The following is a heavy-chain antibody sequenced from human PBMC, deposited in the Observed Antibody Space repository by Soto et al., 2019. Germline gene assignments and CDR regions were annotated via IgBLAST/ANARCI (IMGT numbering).Heavy chain of an antibody. J-gene: IGHJ6*02. D-gene: IGHD2-15*01. Sequence: GLPLRLSCTAAGFSFNKFGMNWVRQTRGKGLVWLASLSYDGNHDFYADSVTGRLIISRDNSTNTLYLQVNTLTVDDTAVYYCVKERADFVTVPHATSGMDVWGPGTTVTASS. CDR3: VKERADFVTVPHATSGMDV. CDR2: LSYDGNHD. CDR1: GFSFNKFG. V-gene: IGHV3-30*18.